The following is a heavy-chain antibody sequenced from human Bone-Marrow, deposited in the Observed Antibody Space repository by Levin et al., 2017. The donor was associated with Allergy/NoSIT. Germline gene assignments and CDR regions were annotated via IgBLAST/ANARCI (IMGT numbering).Heavy chain of an antibody. CDR1: GYTFTSYF. CDR3: TREPPYHACSGAGAFDL. Sequence: GESLKISCKASGYTFTSYFMHWVRQAPGQGLEWMGVINLSGAGTVYAQTFQGRLTVTRDTSTSTVYMELTSLRSEDTAVYYCTREPPYHACSGAGAFDLWGQGTVVTVSS. J-gene: IGHJ3*01. D-gene: IGHD3-10*02. V-gene: IGHV1-46*03. CDR2: INLSGAGT.